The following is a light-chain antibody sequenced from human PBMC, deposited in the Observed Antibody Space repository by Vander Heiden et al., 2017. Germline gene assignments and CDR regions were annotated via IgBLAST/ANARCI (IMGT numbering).Light chain of an antibody. CDR1: QSISSW. CDR2: KAS. Sequence: DIQLTQSPSTLSSSVGDRATLTCRASQSISSWLACYQQKPGKAPQLLVDKASSVESGVPSRFSGSGSGTEFTLTSSSRQHDDFAYYYQQHNNSYPTFGHGTKVEIK. V-gene: IGKV1-5*03. CDR3: QHNNSYPT. J-gene: IGKJ2*01.